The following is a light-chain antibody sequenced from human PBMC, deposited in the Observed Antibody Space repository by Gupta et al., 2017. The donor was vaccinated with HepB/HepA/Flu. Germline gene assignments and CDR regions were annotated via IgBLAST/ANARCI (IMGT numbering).Light chain of an antibody. CDR2: WAS. Sequence: IVMTQSPDSLAVSLGERATFNCKSSQTILYTSNNKNYLAWYQQKPGQPPKLLIYWASTRESGVPDRFSGSGSGTDFTLTISSLQAEDVAVYYCQQDYSTPHTFGGGTKVEIK. CDR3: QQDYSTPHT. J-gene: IGKJ4*01. V-gene: IGKV4-1*01. CDR1: QTILYTSNNKNY.